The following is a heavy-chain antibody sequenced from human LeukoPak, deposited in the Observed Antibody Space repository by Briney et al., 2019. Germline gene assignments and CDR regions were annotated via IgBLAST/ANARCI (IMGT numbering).Heavy chain of an antibody. CDR1: GGSISSSSYY. CDR2: TYYSGST. D-gene: IGHD5-24*01. CDR3: ASEGDGYNPFDY. V-gene: IGHV4-39*01. Sequence: SETLSLTCTVSGGSISSSSYYWGWIRQPPGKGLEWIGSTYYSGSTYYNPPLKSRVTISVDTSKNQFSLKLSSVTAADTAVYYCASEGDGYNPFDYWGQGTLVTVSS. J-gene: IGHJ4*02.